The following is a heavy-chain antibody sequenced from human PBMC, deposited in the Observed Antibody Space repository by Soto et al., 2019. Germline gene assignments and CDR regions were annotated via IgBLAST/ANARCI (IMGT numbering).Heavy chain of an antibody. V-gene: IGHV1-18*01. CDR1: GYTFTSYG. CDR3: ARESSSSCHDY. D-gene: IGHD6-13*01. CDR2: ISAYNGNT. J-gene: IGHJ4*02. Sequence: QVRLVQSGAEVKKPGASVKVSCKASGYTFTSYGISWVRQAPGQGLEWMGWISAYNGNTNYAQKLQGRVTMTTDTSTSTDDMELRSLRSDDTAVYYCARESSSSCHDYWGQGTLVTVSS.